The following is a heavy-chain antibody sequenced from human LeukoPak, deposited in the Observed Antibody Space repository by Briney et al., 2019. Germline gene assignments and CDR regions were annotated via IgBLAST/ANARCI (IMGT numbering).Heavy chain of an antibody. J-gene: IGHJ4*02. V-gene: IGHV1-2*02. CDR3: ARDAYDILTGYYKAPYYFDY. CDR2: INPNSGGT. Sequence: ALVKVSCKASGYTFTGYYMHWVRQAPGQGLEWMGWINPNSGGTNYAQKFQGRVTMTRDTSISTAYMELSRLRSDDTAVYYCARDAYDILTGYYKAPYYFDYWGQGTLVTVSS. CDR1: GYTFTGYY. D-gene: IGHD3-9*01.